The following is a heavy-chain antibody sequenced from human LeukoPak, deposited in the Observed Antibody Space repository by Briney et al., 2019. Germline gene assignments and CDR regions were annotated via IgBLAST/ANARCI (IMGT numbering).Heavy chain of an antibody. CDR2: IYTSGST. CDR1: GGSISSGSYY. CDR3: ASRIAAAGSDFDY. D-gene: IGHD6-13*01. V-gene: IGHV4-61*02. Sequence: TSETLSLTCTVSGGSISSGSYYWSWIRQPAGKGLEWIGRIYTSGSTNYNPSLKSRVTISVDTSKNHFSLKLSSVTAADTAVYYCASRIAAAGSDFDYWGQGTLVTVSS. J-gene: IGHJ4*02.